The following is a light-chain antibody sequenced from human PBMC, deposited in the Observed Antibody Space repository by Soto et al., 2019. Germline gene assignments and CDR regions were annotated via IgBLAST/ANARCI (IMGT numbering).Light chain of an antibody. V-gene: IGLV2-14*01. Sequence: QSVLTQPASVSGSPGQSITISCTGTSSAVGGYNYVSWYQQHPGKAPKLMIYDVSNRPSGVSNRFSGSKSGNTASLTISGLQAEDEAYYYCSAYTSSSTLGVFGTGTKLTVL. J-gene: IGLJ1*01. CDR1: SSAVGGYNY. CDR2: DVS. CDR3: SAYTSSSTLGV.